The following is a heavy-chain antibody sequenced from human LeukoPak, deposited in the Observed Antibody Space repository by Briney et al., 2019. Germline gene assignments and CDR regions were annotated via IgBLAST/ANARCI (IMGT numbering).Heavy chain of an antibody. V-gene: IGHV3-21*01. CDR1: GFTFSSYT. J-gene: IGHJ6*03. CDR2: ITSSSSYI. Sequence: PGGSLRLSCAASGFTFSSYTMNWVRQAPGKGLEWVSSITSSSSYIYYADSLKGRFTISRDNAKNSLYLQINSLRADDTAVYYCARGGDFYYYYMDVWGKGTTVTISS. CDR3: ARGGDFYYYYMDV. D-gene: IGHD2-15*01.